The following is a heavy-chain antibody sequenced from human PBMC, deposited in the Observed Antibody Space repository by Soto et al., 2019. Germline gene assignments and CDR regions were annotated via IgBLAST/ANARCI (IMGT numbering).Heavy chain of an antibody. Sequence: GGSLRLSCAASGFTFSNSWMNWVRQAPGKGLEWVANIKEDGTAKYYLDTVKGRFTVSRDNVKNTLYLQMNSLRAEDTAMYYCTTDRGYLTFDYWGPGTLVTVSS. CDR1: GFTFSNSW. J-gene: IGHJ4*02. D-gene: IGHD3-22*01. CDR3: TTDRGYLTFDY. V-gene: IGHV3-7*01. CDR2: IKEDGTAK.